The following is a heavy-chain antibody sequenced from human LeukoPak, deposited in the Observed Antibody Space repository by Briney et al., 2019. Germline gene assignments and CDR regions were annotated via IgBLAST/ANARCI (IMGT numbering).Heavy chain of an antibody. CDR3: ARSRYSSSWYAVNDAFDI. J-gene: IGHJ3*02. CDR1: GYSFTSYW. V-gene: IGHV5-51*01. Sequence: KRGESLKISCKGSGYSFTSYWIGWVRQMPGKGLEWMGIIYPGDSDTRYSPSFQGQVTISADKSISTAYLQWSSLKASDTAMYYCARSRYSSSWYAVNDAFDIWGQGTMVTVSS. CDR2: IYPGDSDT. D-gene: IGHD6-13*01.